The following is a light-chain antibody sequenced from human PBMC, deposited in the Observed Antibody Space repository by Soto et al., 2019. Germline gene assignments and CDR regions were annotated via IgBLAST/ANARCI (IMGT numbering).Light chain of an antibody. CDR3: AAWDGSLHDLA. Sequence: QSVLTQPPSASATPGQRVTISCSGSSSDIGSSYVNWYQQLPGTAPKLLIFSSNQRPSGVPDRFSGSKSGTSASLAISGLQSEDEADYYCAAWDGSLHDLAFGGGTQLTVL. CDR1: SSDIGSSY. V-gene: IGLV1-44*01. J-gene: IGLJ2*01. CDR2: SSN.